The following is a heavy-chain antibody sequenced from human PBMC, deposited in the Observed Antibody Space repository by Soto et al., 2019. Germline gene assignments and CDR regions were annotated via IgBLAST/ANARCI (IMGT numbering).Heavy chain of an antibody. V-gene: IGHV3-49*04. CDR3: TRGWSPVDY. J-gene: IGHJ4*02. Sequence: QAGGSLRLSCTASGFTFGDYAMSWVRQAPGKGLEWVGFIRSKAYGGTTEYAASVKGRFTISRDDSKSIAYLQMNSLKTEDTAVYYCTRGWSPVDYWGQGTLVTVSS. CDR2: IRSKAYGGTT. D-gene: IGHD2-15*01. CDR1: GFTFGDYA.